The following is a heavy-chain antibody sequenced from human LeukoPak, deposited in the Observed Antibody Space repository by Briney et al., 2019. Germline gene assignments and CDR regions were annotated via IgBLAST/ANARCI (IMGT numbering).Heavy chain of an antibody. J-gene: IGHJ6*03. D-gene: IGHD2-15*01. Sequence: GGSLRLSCAASGFTFSSYGMSWVRQAPGKGLEWVSAISGSGDNTNYADSVKGRFTISRDNSKNTLPLQMSSLRVEDTAVYYCARDRSCTGGSCYMDVWGRGTTVTVSS. CDR1: GFTFSSYG. CDR2: ISGSGDNT. V-gene: IGHV3-23*01. CDR3: ARDRSCTGGSCYMDV.